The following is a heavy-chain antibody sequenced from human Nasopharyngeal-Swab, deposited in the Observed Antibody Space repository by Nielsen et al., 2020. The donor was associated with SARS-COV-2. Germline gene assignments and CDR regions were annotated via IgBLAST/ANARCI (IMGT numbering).Heavy chain of an antibody. CDR3: ARGINYYYFYGMDV. CDR2: VNPISGGT. V-gene: IGHV1-2*06. CDR1: GYTFSDYY. Sequence: ASVKVSCKTSGYTFSDYYIHWVRQAPGQGLEWMGRVNPISGGTNYAQKFQGRVRMTRDTSIRTAYMELSSLRSDDTAVYYCARGINYYYFYGMDVWGQGTRVTVSS. D-gene: IGHD3-3*02. J-gene: IGHJ6*02.